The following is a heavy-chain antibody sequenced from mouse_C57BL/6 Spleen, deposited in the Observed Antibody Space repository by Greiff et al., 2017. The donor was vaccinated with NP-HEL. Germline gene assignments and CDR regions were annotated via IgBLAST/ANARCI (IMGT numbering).Heavy chain of an antibody. CDR3: ARALITTVVAYYFDY. D-gene: IGHD1-1*01. CDR1: GFTFSSYA. V-gene: IGHV5-4*03. CDR2: FSDVGIFT. Sequence: EVKLVESGGGLVKPGGSLKLSCAASGFTFSSYAMSWVRQTPEKSLAWVATFSDVGIFTYYPDNVKGRFTISSDNAKNNPYLQMSHLKSEDTAMYYCARALITTVVAYYFDYWGQGTTLTVSS. J-gene: IGHJ2*01.